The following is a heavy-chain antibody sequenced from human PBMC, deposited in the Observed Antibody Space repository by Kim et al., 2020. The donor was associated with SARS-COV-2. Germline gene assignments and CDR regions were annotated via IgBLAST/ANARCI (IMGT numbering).Heavy chain of an antibody. Sequence: GGALRLSCAASGFTFSSYAMSWVRQAPGKGLEWVSAISGSGGSTYYADSVKGRFTISRDNSKNTLYLQMNSLRAEDTAVYYCAKGIAAAGNPHWGQGTLVTVSS. CDR1: GFTFSSYA. J-gene: IGHJ4*02. V-gene: IGHV3-23*01. CDR2: ISGSGGST. D-gene: IGHD6-13*01. CDR3: AKGIAAAGNPH.